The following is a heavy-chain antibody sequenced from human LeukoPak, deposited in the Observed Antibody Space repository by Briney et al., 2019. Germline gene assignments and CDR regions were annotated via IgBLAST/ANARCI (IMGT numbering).Heavy chain of an antibody. CDR2: IFYSGST. CDR3: ARGEWDLLFDY. D-gene: IGHD1-26*01. CDR1: GGSISGCY. J-gene: IGHJ4*02. Sequence: KPSETLSLTCTVSGGSISGCYWSWIRQPPGKGVEWIGYIFYSGSTNYNPSLKSRVTISVDTSKNQFSLKLSSVTAADTAVYYCARGEWDLLFDYWGQGTLVTVSS. V-gene: IGHV4-59*01.